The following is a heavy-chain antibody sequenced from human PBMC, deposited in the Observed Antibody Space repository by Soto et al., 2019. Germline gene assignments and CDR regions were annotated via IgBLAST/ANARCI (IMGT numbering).Heavy chain of an antibody. V-gene: IGHV1-18*01. Sequence: ASVKVSCKASGYTFTSYGISWVRQAPGQGLERMGWISAYNGNTNYAQKLQGRVTMTTDTSTSTAYMELRSLRSDDTALYYCARNFDYGDYADAFDIWGQGTMVTVSS. D-gene: IGHD4-17*01. CDR3: ARNFDYGDYADAFDI. CDR1: GYTFTSYG. J-gene: IGHJ3*02. CDR2: ISAYNGNT.